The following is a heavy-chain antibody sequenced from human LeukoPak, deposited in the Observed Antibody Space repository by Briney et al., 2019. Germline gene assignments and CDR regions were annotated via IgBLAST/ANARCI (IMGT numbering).Heavy chain of an antibody. CDR2: IIPILGIA. V-gene: IGHV1-69*04. CDR1: GGTFSSYA. CDR3: AREGVWAVVVTRGAFDI. Sequence: GASGKVSCKASGGTFSSYAISWVRQAPGQGLEWMGRIIPILGIANYAQKFQGRVTISADKSTSTAYMELSSLRSEDTAVYYCAREGVWAVVVTRGAFDIWGQGTMVTVSS. J-gene: IGHJ3*02. D-gene: IGHD2-21*02.